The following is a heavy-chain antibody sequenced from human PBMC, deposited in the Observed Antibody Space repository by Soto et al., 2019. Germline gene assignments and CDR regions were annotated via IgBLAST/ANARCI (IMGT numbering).Heavy chain of an antibody. Sequence: QVQLVQSGAEVKKPGASVKVSCKAPRYIFTAYFMHWVRQAPGQGLEWMGWINPNNGATQYGLSFQGRVTMDRDPSISSAYKELGSLRSDGTAVYYCASHDPGARFDPWGQGTLVIVSS. D-gene: IGHD1-1*01. CDR1: RYIFTAYF. J-gene: IGHJ5*02. CDR2: INPNNGAT. V-gene: IGHV1-2*02. CDR3: ASHDPGARFDP.